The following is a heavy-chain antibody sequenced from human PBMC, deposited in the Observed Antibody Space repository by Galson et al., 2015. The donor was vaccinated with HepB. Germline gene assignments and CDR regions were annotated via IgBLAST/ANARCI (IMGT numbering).Heavy chain of an antibody. CDR3: ARGLGYCSGGSCYSFSAVTKKYYFDY. V-gene: IGHV1-8*01. Sequence: SVKVSCKASGYTFTSYDINWVRQATGQGLEWMGWMNPNSGNTGYAQKFQGRVTMTRNTSISTAYMELSSLRSEDTAVYYCARGLGYCSGGSCYSFSAVTKKYYFDYWGQGTLVTVSS. J-gene: IGHJ4*02. D-gene: IGHD2-15*01. CDR2: MNPNSGNT. CDR1: GYTFTSYD.